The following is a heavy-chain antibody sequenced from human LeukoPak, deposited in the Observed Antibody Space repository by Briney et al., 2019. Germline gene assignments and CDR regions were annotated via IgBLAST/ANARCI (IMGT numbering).Heavy chain of an antibody. Sequence: GGSLRLSCAASGFTFSTYSMNWVRQAPGKGLEWVSAISSDGKYIYYPDSVKGRFTVSRDNARNSLYLQMNSLRAEDTAVYYCARDLWAWQLVHQDVYDVWGQGTMVTVS. CDR1: GFTFSTYS. D-gene: IGHD6-13*01. V-gene: IGHV3-21*01. CDR3: ARDLWAWQLVHQDVYDV. J-gene: IGHJ3*01. CDR2: ISSDGKYI.